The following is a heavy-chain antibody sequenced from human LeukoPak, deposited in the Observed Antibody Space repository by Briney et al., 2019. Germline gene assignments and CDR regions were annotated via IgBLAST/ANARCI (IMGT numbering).Heavy chain of an antibody. V-gene: IGHV1-58*02. CDR2: IVVGSGNT. CDR3: AAESTGVYGMDV. Sequence: SVKVSCKASGFTFTSSAMQWVRQARGQRLEWIGWIVVGSGNTNYAQKFQEGVTITRDMSTSTAYMELSSLRSEDTAVYYCAAESTGVYGMDVWGQGTTVTVSS. D-gene: IGHD2-8*01. J-gene: IGHJ6*02. CDR1: GFTFTSSA.